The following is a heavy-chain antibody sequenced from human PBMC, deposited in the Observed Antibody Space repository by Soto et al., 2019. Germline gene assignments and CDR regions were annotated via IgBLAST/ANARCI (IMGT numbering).Heavy chain of an antibody. J-gene: IGHJ3*01. D-gene: IGHD6-25*01. Sequence: GASVKVSCKASGFTFVSSAVQWLRQARGQRLEWIGWIAVGSGNTNYAQEFQERVTMTRDMSTSTAYMELSSLRSDDTAVYYCAAKSVKLRRAATGFDLWGQGTMVTVSS. V-gene: IGHV1-58*01. CDR2: IAVGSGNT. CDR3: AAKSVKLRRAATGFDL. CDR1: GFTFVSSA.